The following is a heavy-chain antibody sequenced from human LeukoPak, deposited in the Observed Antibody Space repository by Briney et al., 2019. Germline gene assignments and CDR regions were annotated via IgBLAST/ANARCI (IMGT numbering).Heavy chain of an antibody. V-gene: IGHV3-23*01. CDR2: ISGSGGST. D-gene: IGHD2-21*02. CDR3: AKDRGDLYYFDY. J-gene: IGHJ4*02. Sequence: GGSLRLSCAASGFTFSSYAMSWVRQAPGKGLEWVSAISGSGGSTYYADSVEGRFTISRDNSKNTLYLQMNSLRAEDTAVYYCAKDRGDLYYFDYWGQGALVTVSS. CDR1: GFTFSSYA.